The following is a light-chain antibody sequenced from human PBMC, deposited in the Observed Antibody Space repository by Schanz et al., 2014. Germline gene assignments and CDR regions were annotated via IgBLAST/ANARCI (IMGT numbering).Light chain of an antibody. CDR2: GAS. V-gene: IGKV3-20*01. J-gene: IGKJ1*01. CDR1: QSVTSSY. Sequence: EIVLTQSPGTLSLSPGERATLSCRASQSVTSSYLAWYQQKPGQAPRLLIYGASSRATGIPDRFSGSGSGTDFTLTINRLEPEDFAVYYCQHYGSSPGTFGQGTKVEIK. CDR3: QHYGSSPGT.